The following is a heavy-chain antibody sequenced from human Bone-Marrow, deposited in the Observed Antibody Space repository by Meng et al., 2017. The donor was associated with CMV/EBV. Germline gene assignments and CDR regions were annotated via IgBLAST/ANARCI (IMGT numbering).Heavy chain of an antibody. D-gene: IGHD3-3*01. CDR3: AKYFDLWSGYGSYVDS. CDR1: GFPFSNYA. CDR2: VTGGGGST. J-gene: IGHJ4*02. Sequence: GESLKISCAASGFPFSNYAMSWVRQAPGKGLEWVSGVTGGGGSTYYADSVKGRFTISRDNSKNTLYLQMNNLRAKDTATYYCAKYFDLWSGYGSYVDSWGRGTLVTVSS. V-gene: IGHV3-23*01.